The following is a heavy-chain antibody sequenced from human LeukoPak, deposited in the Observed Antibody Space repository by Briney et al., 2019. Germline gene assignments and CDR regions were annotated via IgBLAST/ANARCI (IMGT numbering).Heavy chain of an antibody. CDR1: GFTFSNSW. CDR2: IKPDGSEK. V-gene: IGHV3-7*01. Sequence: GGSLRLSCAASGFTFSNSWMSWVRQAPGKGLECVANIKPDGSEKYYVDSVKGRFTISRDNAKNSLLLQLNSLRAEDTAVYYCASGNYFDYWGQGTLVTVSS. CDR3: ASGNYFDY. J-gene: IGHJ4*02.